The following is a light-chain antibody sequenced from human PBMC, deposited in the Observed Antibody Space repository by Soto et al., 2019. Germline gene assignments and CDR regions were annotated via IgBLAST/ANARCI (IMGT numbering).Light chain of an antibody. Sequence: QSVLTQPPSVSGAPGQRVTISCTESSSNIGAGYDVHWYQQLPGTAPKLLIYGNSNRPSGVPDRFSGSKSGTSASLAITGLQAEDEADYNCQSSDSSLSGVVFGGGTKLTVL. J-gene: IGLJ2*01. CDR3: QSSDSSLSGVV. CDR2: GNS. CDR1: SSNIGAGYD. V-gene: IGLV1-40*01.